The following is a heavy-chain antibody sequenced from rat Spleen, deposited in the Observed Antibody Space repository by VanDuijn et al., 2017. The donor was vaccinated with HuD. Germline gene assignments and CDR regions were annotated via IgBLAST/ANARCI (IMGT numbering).Heavy chain of an antibody. J-gene: IGHJ2*01. Sequence: EVKLVESGGGLVQPGRSLKLSCATSGFTFSTAWMYWYRQFPEKRLEWVARIKAKSNNYATDYTESVKGRFTISRDDSKSSIYLQMNNLKEEDTAIYYCALFGYWGQGVMVTVSS. CDR2: IKAKSNNYAT. CDR3: ALFGY. V-gene: IGHV6-6*01. CDR1: GFTFSTAW.